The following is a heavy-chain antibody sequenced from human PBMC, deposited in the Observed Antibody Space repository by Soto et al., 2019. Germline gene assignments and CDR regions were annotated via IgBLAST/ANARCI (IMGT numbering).Heavy chain of an antibody. CDR1: GGSISSYY. V-gene: IGHV4-59*08. CDR2: IYYSGST. D-gene: IGHD3-16*01. Sequence: SETLSLTCTVSGGSISSYYWSWIRQPPGKGLEWIGYIYYSGSTNYNPSLKSRVTISVDTSKNQFSLKLSSVTAADTAVYYCARRFIREDALAIWGQGTMVTVSS. J-gene: IGHJ3*02. CDR3: ARRFIREDALAI.